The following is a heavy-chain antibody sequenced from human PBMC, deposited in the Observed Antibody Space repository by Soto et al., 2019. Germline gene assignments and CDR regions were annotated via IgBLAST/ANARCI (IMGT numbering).Heavy chain of an antibody. J-gene: IGHJ6*02. CDR3: AREAGKRGYSGYDSDYYGMDV. D-gene: IGHD5-12*01. CDR1: GYTFTGYY. CDR2: LNPNSGGT. V-gene: IGHV1-2*04. Sequence: SVKVSCKASGYTFTGYYMHWGRQAPGQGLEWMGWLNPNSGGTNYAQKFQGWVTMTRDTSISTAYMELSRLRSDDTAVYYCAREAGKRGYSGYDSDYYGMDVWGQGTKVTVSS.